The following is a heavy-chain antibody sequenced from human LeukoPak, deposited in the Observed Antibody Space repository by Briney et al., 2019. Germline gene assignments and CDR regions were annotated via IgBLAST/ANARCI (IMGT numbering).Heavy chain of an antibody. CDR1: GGSFSGYY. D-gene: IGHD6-19*01. Sequence: PSETPSLTCAVYGGSFSGYYWSWIRQPPGKGLEWIGEINHSGSTNYNPSLKSRVTISVDTSKNQFSLKLSSVTAADTAVYYCARGSPSSVAVDYWGQGTLVTVSS. J-gene: IGHJ4*02. V-gene: IGHV4-34*01. CDR2: INHSGST. CDR3: ARGSPSSVAVDY.